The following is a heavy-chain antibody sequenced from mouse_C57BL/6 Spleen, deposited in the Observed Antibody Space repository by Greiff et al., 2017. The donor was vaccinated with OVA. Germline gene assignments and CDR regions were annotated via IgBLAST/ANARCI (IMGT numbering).Heavy chain of an antibody. Sequence: VHLVESGAELVRPGASVTLSCKASGYTFTDYEMHWVKQTPVHGLEWIGAIDPETGGTAYNQKFKGKAILTADKSSSTAYMELRSLTSEDSAVYYCTRWLLRLDYFDYWGQGTTLTVSS. V-gene: IGHV1-15*01. CDR2: IDPETGGT. D-gene: IGHD2-3*01. CDR3: TRWLLRLDYFDY. CDR1: GYTFTDYE. J-gene: IGHJ2*01.